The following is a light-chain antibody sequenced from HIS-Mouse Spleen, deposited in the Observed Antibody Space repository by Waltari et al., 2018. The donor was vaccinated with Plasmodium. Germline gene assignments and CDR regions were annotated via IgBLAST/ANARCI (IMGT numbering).Light chain of an antibody. V-gene: IGKV1-9*01. CDR3: QQLNSYPLT. Sequence: DIRLTPSPSFLSASVGDRVTLTCRASQGISSYLARYQQKPGKAPKLLTYAASTLQSGVPSRFSGSGSGTEFTLTISSLQPEDFATYYCQQLNSYPLTFGGGTKVEIK. CDR1: QGISSY. J-gene: IGKJ4*01. CDR2: AAS.